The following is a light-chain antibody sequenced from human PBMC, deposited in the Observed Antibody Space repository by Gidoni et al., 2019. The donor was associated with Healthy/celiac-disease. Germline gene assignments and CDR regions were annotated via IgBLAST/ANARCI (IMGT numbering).Light chain of an antibody. J-gene: IGKJ1*01. CDR3: QQRSNWPRT. CDR2: DAS. CDR1: QSVSSY. V-gene: IGKV3-11*01. Sequence: EILLKQSPATLSLSPGERATLSCRDSQSVSSYLAWYQQKPGQAPRLLIYDASNRATGIPARFSGSGSGTDFTLTISSLEPEDFAVYYCQQRSNWPRTFGRGTKVEIK.